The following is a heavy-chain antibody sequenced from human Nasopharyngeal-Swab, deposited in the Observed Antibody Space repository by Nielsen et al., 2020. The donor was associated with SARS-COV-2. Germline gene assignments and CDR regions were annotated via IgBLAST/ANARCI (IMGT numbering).Heavy chain of an antibody. D-gene: IGHD5-18*01. CDR2: ISYDGKNK. J-gene: IGHJ4*02. CDR3: ARARGIQLWDGPVVDY. Sequence: GESLKISCADSGFTFPSYAMHWVRQAPGKGLEWVAVISYDGKNKYYADSVKGRFTISRDNSKNTLYLQMNSLRAEDTAVYYCARARGIQLWDGPVVDYWGQGTLVTVSS. CDR1: GFTFPSYA. V-gene: IGHV3-30*04.